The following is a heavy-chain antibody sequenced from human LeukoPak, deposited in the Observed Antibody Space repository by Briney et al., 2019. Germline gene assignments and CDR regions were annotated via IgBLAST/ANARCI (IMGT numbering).Heavy chain of an antibody. V-gene: IGHV1-8*02. CDR2: MNPNSGNT. CDR3: ARERWELRTFNWFDP. J-gene: IGHJ5*02. D-gene: IGHD1-26*01. Sequence: GASVKVSCKASGYTFTSYGINWVRQATGLGLEWMGWMNPNSGNTGYAQKFQGRVTMTRNTSISTAYMELSSLRSEDTAVYYCARERWELRTFNWFDPWGQGTLVTVSS. CDR1: GYTFTSYG.